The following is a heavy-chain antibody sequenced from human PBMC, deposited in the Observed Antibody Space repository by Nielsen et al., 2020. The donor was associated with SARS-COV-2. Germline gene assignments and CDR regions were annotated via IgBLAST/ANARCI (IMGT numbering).Heavy chain of an antibody. V-gene: IGHV4-59*08. CDR1: GGSISSYY. D-gene: IGHD3-22*01. Sequence: SETLSLTCTVSGGSISSYYWSWIRQPPGKGLEWIGYIYYSGSTNYNPSLKSRVTISVDTSKNQFSLKLSSVTAADTAVYYCARYNYDSGGYYYAYWGQGTLVTVSS. J-gene: IGHJ4*02. CDR2: IYYSGST. CDR3: ARYNYDSGGYYYAY.